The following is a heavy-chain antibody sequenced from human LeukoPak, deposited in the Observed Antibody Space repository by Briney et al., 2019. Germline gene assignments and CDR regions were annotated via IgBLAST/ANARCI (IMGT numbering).Heavy chain of an antibody. J-gene: IGHJ4*02. CDR2: IYPGDSDT. D-gene: IGHD6-19*01. CDR1: GYTFSTHW. CDR3: ATRYTSGRGFFDY. Sequence: GESLKISCKASGYTFSTHWTGWVRQTPEKGLEWMGVIYPGDSDTRYSPSFQGQVTISADKSISTAYLQRSSLRASDTAIYYCATRYTSGRGFFDYWGQGTLVTVSS. V-gene: IGHV5-51*01.